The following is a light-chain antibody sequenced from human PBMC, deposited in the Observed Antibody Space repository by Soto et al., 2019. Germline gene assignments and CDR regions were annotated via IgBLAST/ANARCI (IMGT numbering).Light chain of an antibody. CDR1: SSDVGGYNY. J-gene: IGLJ1*01. V-gene: IGLV2-14*01. CDR2: DVS. CDR3: SSYTSSTFYV. Sequence: QSALTQPASVSGSPGQSITISCTGTSSDVGGYNYVSWYQQHPGKAPKLMIYDVSNRPSGVSNRFSGSKSGNTASLTISGLQAEDEGAYYCSSYTSSTFYVFGTGTKVTVL.